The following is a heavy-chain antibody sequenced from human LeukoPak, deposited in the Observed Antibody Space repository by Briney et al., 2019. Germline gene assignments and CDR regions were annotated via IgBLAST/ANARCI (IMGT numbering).Heavy chain of an antibody. V-gene: IGHV1-18*01. J-gene: IGHJ3*02. CDR1: GYTLTSYG. D-gene: IGHD3-22*01. CDR2: ISAYNGNT. Sequence: ASVKVSCKASGYTLTSYGISWVRQAPGQGLEWMGWISAYNGNTNYAQKLQGRVTMTTDTSASTAYMELRSLRSDDTAVYYCASQSYYDSSGYYYTGAFDIWGQGTMVTVSS. CDR3: ASQSYYDSSGYYYTGAFDI.